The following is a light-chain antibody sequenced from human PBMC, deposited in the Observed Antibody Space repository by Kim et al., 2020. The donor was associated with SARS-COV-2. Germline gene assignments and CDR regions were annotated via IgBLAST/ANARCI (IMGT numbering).Light chain of an antibody. J-gene: IGKJ1*01. CDR2: GAS. Sequence: EIVLTQSPDTLSLSPGERATLSCRASQSVSRNYLAWYQQKPGQAPRLLIYGASNRAAGIPDRFTGSGSGTDFTLTISRLEPEDFAVYCCQQYDISPQTFGQGTKVDIK. CDR3: QQYDISPQT. V-gene: IGKV3-20*01. CDR1: QSVSRNY.